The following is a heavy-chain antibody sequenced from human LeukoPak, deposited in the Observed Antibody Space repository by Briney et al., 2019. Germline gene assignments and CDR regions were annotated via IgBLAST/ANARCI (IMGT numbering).Heavy chain of an antibody. CDR3: ARRRDFIDY. J-gene: IGHJ4*02. V-gene: IGHV3-11*01. CDR2: SSSSGSTI. CDR1: KCALRDCY. D-gene: IGHD3/OR15-3a*01. Sequence: GETRRLSCAACKCALRDCYMSWIRQAPGKGLEWVSYSSSSGSTIYYADSVKGRFAISRDNAKNSLYLQMNSLRAEDTAVYYCARRRDFIDYWGQGTLVTVSS.